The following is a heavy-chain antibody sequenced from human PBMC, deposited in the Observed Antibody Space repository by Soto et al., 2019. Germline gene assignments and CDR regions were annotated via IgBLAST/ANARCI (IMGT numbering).Heavy chain of an antibody. V-gene: IGHV2-5*02. CDR3: AHRNFGGGNYYDY. J-gene: IGHJ4*02. Sequence: QITLKESGPTLVKPTQTLTLTCTFSGLSLSTSGVGVHWIRQPPGKALEWLAIIYWDDDKRYSPSLKTKLTNTKDTSKNQVVLTMTNLDPVDTARYYCAHRNFGGGNYYDYWGQGALVTVSS. CDR2: IYWDDDK. CDR1: GLSLSTSGVG. D-gene: IGHD3-22*01.